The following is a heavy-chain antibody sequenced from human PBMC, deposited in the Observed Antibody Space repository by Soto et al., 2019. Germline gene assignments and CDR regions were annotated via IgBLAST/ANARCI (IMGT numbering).Heavy chain of an antibody. J-gene: IGHJ5*02. CDR1: GFTFSGSA. V-gene: IGHV3-73*01. CDR3: SRQMFSPDNL. Sequence: EVQLVESGGGLVQPGGSLRLSCAASGFTFSGSAIHWVRQASGKGLEWLGLIRSKANNYTTPYGALVKGRFTTSRDHFKNTAYLQMNSLKTEYTVIYYCSRQMFSPDNLWGQGTLVTVSS. CDR2: IRSKANNYTT. D-gene: IGHD3-10*02.